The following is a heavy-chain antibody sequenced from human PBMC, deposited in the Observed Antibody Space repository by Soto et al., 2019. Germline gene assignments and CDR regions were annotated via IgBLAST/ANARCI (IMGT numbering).Heavy chain of an antibody. CDR3: AKQRSTSCYSCGFDI. V-gene: IGHV3-23*01. J-gene: IGHJ3*02. Sequence: GGSLRLSCAASGFTFRGYAMSWVRQAPGKGLEWVSTISGSVSSTYHADSVKGRFAISRDKSKNTLYLQMNSLRAEDTAVYYCAKQRSTSCYSCGFDIWGQGTMVTVSS. CDR1: GFTFRGYA. D-gene: IGHD2-2*01. CDR2: ISGSVSST.